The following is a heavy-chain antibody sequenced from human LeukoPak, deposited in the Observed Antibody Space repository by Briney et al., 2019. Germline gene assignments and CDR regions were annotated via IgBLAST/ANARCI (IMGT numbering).Heavy chain of an antibody. CDR2: ISGSGGGT. V-gene: IGHV3-23*01. CDR1: GFTFSNYA. CDR3: AKARFLEWLPFDY. D-gene: IGHD3-3*01. Sequence: GGSLRLSCAASGFTFSNYAMSWVRQAPGKGLEWVSAISGSGGGTYYADSVKGRFTISRDNSKNTLYLQMNSLRAEDTAVYYCAKARFLEWLPFDYWGQGTLVTVSS. J-gene: IGHJ4*02.